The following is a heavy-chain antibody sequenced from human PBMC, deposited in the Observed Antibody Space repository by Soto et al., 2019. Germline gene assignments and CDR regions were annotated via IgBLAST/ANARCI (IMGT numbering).Heavy chain of an antibody. CDR1: GYTFTGYY. D-gene: IGHD2-21*02. CDR3: ARGGAYCGGDCWSDY. J-gene: IGHJ4*02. V-gene: IGHV1-2*04. CDR2: INPNSGGT. Sequence: ASVKASCKASGYTFTGYYMHWVRQAPGQGLEWMGWINPNSGGTNYAQKFQGWVTMTRDTSISTAYMELSRLRSDDTAVYYCARGGAYCGGDCWSDYWGQGTLVTVSS.